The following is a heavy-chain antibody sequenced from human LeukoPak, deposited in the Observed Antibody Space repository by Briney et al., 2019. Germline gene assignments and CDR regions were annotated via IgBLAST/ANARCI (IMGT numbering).Heavy chain of an antibody. CDR3: ARDRYGDGFAHLDY. CDR1: GYTFTSYA. V-gene: IGHV1-2*02. CDR2: ITPRDGT. D-gene: IGHD5-24*01. J-gene: IGHJ4*02. Sequence: ASVKVSFKASGYTFTSYAIHWVRQAPGQGLEWMGWITPRDGTNYPQKFQGRVAITWDTSITTAYMDLTRLTSDDTAVYYCARDRYGDGFAHLDYWGQGDLVTVSS.